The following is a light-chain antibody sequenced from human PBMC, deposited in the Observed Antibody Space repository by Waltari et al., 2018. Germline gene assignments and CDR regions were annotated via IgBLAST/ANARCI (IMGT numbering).Light chain of an antibody. V-gene: IGLV1-44*01. CDR1: TSNLGDTV. CDR2: RND. Sequence: QSVLTQPPSASGAPGQRVASSCSGSTSNLGDTVLYWYQQIPGTAPKLLIYRNDLRPSGVPGRFSGAKSGTSASLAISGLQSEDEGVYYCASWDDSPVGRWVFGGGTKLTVL. CDR3: ASWDDSPVGRWV. J-gene: IGLJ3*02.